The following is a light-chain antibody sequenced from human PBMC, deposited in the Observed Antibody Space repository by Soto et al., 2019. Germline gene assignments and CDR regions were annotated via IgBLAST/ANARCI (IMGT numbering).Light chain of an antibody. CDR1: QSINSSY. J-gene: IGKJ1*01. V-gene: IGKV3-20*01. CDR2: GAS. CDR3: QQYGSSSLT. Sequence: EIGLTQSPGTLSLSPGERATLSCRASQSINSSYLAWYQQKPGQAPRLLIYGASSRATGIPDRFSGSGSGTDFTLTISRLEPEDFAVYYCQQYGSSSLTSGHGTKVEIE.